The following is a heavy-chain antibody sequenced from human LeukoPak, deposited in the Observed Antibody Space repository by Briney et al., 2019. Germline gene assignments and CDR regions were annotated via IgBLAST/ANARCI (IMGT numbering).Heavy chain of an antibody. CDR3: ARATGVEYYFDY. CDR2: IYYSGST. J-gene: IGHJ4*02. CDR1: GGSISSYY. V-gene: IGHV4-59*08. Sequence: PSETLSLTCTVSGGSISSYYWSWIRQPPGKGLEWIGYIYYSGSTNYNPSLKSRVTISVDTSKNQFSLKLSSVTAADTAVYYCARATGVEYYFDYWGQGTLVTVSS. D-gene: IGHD7-27*01.